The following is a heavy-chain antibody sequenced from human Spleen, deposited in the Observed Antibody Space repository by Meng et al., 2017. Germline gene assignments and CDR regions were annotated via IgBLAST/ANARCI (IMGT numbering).Heavy chain of an antibody. CDR2: INYRGST. CDR1: GYSISSGYY. V-gene: IGHV4-61*01. CDR3: ARGVGLDV. Sequence: SETLSLTCAVSGYSISSGYYWSWIRQTPGKGLEWIGYINYRGSTTYSPSLKSRVTISVDTSKNQFSLMLTSVTGADTAVYYCARGVGLDVWGQGTTVTVSS. J-gene: IGHJ6*02.